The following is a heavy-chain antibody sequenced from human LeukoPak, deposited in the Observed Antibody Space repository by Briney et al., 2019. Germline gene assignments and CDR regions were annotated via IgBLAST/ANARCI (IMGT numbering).Heavy chain of an antibody. CDR2: ISHSGDT. V-gene: IGHV4-34*01. CDR1: GGSFSGYY. Sequence: PSETLSLTCAVYGGSFSGYYWSWIRQPPGKGLEWIGEISHSGDTNYNPSLKSRVTISLDTSKNQFSLKLSSVTAADTAVYYCARHDGSSWYYAFDVWGQGTMVTVSS. J-gene: IGHJ3*01. D-gene: IGHD6-13*01. CDR3: ARHDGSSWYYAFDV.